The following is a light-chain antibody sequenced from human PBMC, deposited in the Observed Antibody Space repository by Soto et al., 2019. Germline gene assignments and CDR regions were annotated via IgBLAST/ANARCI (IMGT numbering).Light chain of an antibody. Sequence: DIQMTQSPSSLSASVGDRVTITCRASQSIRRFLNWYQQKPGKAPKLLIYGASSLQSGVPSRFSGSVSGTDFTLTISSLQPEEFATYDCHQSHSTRVFGQGTKLEIK. V-gene: IGKV1-39*01. J-gene: IGKJ2*01. CDR3: HQSHSTRV. CDR2: GAS. CDR1: QSIRRF.